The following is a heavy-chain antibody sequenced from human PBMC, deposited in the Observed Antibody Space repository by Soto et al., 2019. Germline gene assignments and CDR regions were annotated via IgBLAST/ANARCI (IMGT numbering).Heavy chain of an antibody. CDR3: AKHIAIFGVITRRAMDV. D-gene: IGHD3-3*01. CDR1: GFNFENYG. V-gene: IGHV3-30*18. CDR2: ISYDGSQK. Sequence: GGSLRLSCAASGFNFENYGIHWVRQAPSQGLEWVAFISYDGSQKFYGDSVRGRFTVNKDDSKNMVYLEMIDLRREDTALYYCAKHIAIFGVITRRAMDVWGQGTTVTVS. J-gene: IGHJ6*02.